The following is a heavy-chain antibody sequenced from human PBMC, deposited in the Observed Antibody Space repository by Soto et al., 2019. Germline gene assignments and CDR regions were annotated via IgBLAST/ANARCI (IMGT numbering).Heavy chain of an antibody. CDR2: IYYSGST. CDR3: TRGPIGRVSDI. J-gene: IGHJ3*02. V-gene: IGHV4-31*03. D-gene: IGHD3-10*01. Sequence: SETLSLTCTVSGGSISSGGYYWSWIRQHPGKGLEWIGYIYYSGSTYYNPSLKSRVTISVDTSKNQFSLKLSSVTAADTAVYYCTRGPIGRVSDIWGQGTVVTVSS. CDR1: GGSISSGGYY.